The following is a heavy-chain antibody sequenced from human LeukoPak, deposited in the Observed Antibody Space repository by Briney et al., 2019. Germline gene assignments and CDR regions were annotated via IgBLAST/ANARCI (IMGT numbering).Heavy chain of an antibody. CDR2: ISSSGSTI. D-gene: IGHD6-19*01. CDR1: GFTFSSYE. J-gene: IGHJ1*01. Sequence: GGSLRLSCAASGFTFSSYEMNWVRQAPGKGLEWVSYISSSGSTIYYADSVKGRFTISRDNSKNTLYLQMNSLRAEDTAVYYCAKDMSYSSGPTEYFQHWGQGTLVTVSS. V-gene: IGHV3-48*03. CDR3: AKDMSYSSGPTEYFQH.